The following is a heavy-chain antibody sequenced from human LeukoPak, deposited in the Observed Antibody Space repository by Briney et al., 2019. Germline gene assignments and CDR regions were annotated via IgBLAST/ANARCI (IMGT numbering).Heavy chain of an antibody. Sequence: SETLSLTCTVSGGSISSYYWSWIRQPPGKGLEWIGYIYYSGSTNYNPSLKGRVTISVDTSKNQFSLKLSSVTAADTAVYYCARRLVVRGVIISDWFDPWGQGTLVTVSS. V-gene: IGHV4-59*01. CDR2: IYYSGST. J-gene: IGHJ5*02. CDR3: ARRLVVRGVIISDWFDP. D-gene: IGHD3-10*01. CDR1: GGSISSYY.